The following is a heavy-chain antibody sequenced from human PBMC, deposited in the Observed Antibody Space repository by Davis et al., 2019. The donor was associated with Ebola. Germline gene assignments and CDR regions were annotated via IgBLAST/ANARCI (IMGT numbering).Heavy chain of an antibody. D-gene: IGHD3-3*01. J-gene: IGHJ4*02. CDR1: GFTFSNYW. Sequence: GESLKISCAASGFTFSNYWMSWVRQAPGKGLEGVANIKHDGSEKYYVDSVKGRFTISRDNAKNSLYLQMNSLRAEDTAVYYCARDRLSHDFWYTPLPSAYFDYWGQGTLVTVSS. CDR3: ARDRLSHDFWYTPLPSAYFDY. V-gene: IGHV3-7*01. CDR2: IKHDGSEK.